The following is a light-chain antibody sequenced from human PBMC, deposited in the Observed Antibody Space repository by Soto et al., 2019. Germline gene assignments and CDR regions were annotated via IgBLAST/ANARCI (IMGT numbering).Light chain of an antibody. Sequence: SAVTHPPSASWSPGQSVTISCTGTSSDVGGYKYVSWYQQHPGKAPKLMIYEVTKRPSGVPDRFSGSKSGNTASLTVSGLQAEDEADYFCSSYAGSNNVIFGGGTKVTVL. V-gene: IGLV2-8*01. CDR1: SSDVGGYKY. J-gene: IGLJ2*01. CDR2: EVT. CDR3: SSYAGSNNVI.